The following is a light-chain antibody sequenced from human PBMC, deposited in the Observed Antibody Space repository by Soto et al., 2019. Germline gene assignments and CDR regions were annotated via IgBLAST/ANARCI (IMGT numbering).Light chain of an antibody. CDR3: VSYAGGTYV. J-gene: IGLJ1*01. V-gene: IGLV2-8*01. CDR1: SSDVGGYIF. Sequence: QSVLTQPPSATGTPGKSVTISCTGTSSDVGGYIFVSWYQQHPGKAPKLMIYDVNKRPSGVPDRFSGSKSDNTASLSVSGLQAEDEADYYCVSYAGGTYVFGTGTKVTVL. CDR2: DVN.